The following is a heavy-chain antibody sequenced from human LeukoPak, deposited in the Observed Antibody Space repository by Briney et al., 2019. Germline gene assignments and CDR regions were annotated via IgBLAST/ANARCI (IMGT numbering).Heavy chain of an antibody. D-gene: IGHD3-22*01. Sequence: KRSQTLPLTCTVSGGSISSGSYYWSWIRQPAGKGLEWIGRIYTSGSTNYNPSLKSRVTISVDTSKNQFSLKLSSVTAADTAVYYCARGSLYYYDSSGYYRTDYWGQGTLVTVSS. CDR2: IYTSGST. CDR3: ARGSLYYYDSSGYYRTDY. CDR1: GGSISSGSYY. V-gene: IGHV4-61*02. J-gene: IGHJ4*02.